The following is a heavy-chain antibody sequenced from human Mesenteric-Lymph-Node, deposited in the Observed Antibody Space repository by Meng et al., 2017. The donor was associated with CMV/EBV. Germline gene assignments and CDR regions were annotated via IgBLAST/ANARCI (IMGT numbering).Heavy chain of an antibody. Sequence: GSLKISCAASGFTFSGYSMNWVRQAPGKGLEWVSYISSSTSTIYYADSVKGRFTISRDNAKNSLYLQMNSLRAEDTAVYYCARDDRYYYYGMDVWGQGTTVTVSS. CDR2: ISSSTSTI. J-gene: IGHJ6*02. CDR1: GFTFSGYS. V-gene: IGHV3-48*04. CDR3: ARDDRYYYYGMDV.